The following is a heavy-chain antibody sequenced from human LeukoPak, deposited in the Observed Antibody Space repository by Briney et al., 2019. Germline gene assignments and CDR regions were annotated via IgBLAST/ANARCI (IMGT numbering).Heavy chain of an antibody. CDR3: ARVVGSNRFYYYYYMDA. D-gene: IGHD3-16*02. CDR2: ISYDGSNK. CDR1: GFTFSSYA. Sequence: GGSLRLSCAASGFTFSSYAMHWVRQAPGKGLEWVAVISYDGSNKYYADSVKGRFTISRDNSKNTLYLQMNSLRAEDTAVYYCARVVGSNRFYYYYYMDAWGKGTTVTVSS. J-gene: IGHJ6*03. V-gene: IGHV3-30-3*01.